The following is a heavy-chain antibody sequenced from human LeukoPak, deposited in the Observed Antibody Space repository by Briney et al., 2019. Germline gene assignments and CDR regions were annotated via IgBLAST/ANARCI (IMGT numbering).Heavy chain of an antibody. Sequence: GGSLRLSCAASGFTFSSYAVHWVRQAPGKGLEWVAVISYDGSNKYYADSVKGRFTISRDNSKNTLYLQMNNLRAEDTAVYYCARAEVNAFDIWGQGTMVTVSS. CDR2: ISYDGSNK. V-gene: IGHV3-30-3*01. D-gene: IGHD2-21*01. J-gene: IGHJ3*02. CDR1: GFTFSSYA. CDR3: ARAEVNAFDI.